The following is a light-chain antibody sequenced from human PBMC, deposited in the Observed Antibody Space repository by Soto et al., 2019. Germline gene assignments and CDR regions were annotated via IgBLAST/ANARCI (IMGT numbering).Light chain of an antibody. CDR1: QSISTR. CDR3: QQYDSYSWT. V-gene: IGKV1-5*01. J-gene: IGKJ1*01. Sequence: DIQMTQSPSTVSASVGDTVTITCRASQSISTRLAWYQQKAGTAPKVLIYDASRLESGVPSRISGSGSGTEFTLTISRLQPDDFASYYCQQYDSYSWTFGQGTKVDI. CDR2: DAS.